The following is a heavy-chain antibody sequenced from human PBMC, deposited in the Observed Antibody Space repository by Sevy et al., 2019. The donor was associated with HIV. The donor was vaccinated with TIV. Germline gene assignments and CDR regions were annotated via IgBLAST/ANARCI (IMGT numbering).Heavy chain of an antibody. D-gene: IGHD3-3*01. V-gene: IGHV3-48*03. J-gene: IGHJ6*02. CDR3: ARDAFVEWLTKRGGYYYYYGMDV. Sequence: GGSLRLSCAASGFTFSSYEMNWVRQAPGKGLEWVSYISSSGSTIYYADSVKGRFTISRDNAKNSLYLQMNSLKTEDTAVYYCARDAFVEWLTKRGGYYYYYGMDVWGQGTTVTVSS. CDR1: GFTFSSYE. CDR2: ISSSGSTI.